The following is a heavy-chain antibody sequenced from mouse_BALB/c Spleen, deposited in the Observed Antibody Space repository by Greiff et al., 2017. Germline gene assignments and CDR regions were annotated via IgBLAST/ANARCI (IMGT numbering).Heavy chain of an antibody. D-gene: IGHD2-4*01. J-gene: IGHJ4*01. CDR2: ISYSGST. V-gene: IGHV3-2*02. Sequence: EVKVEESGPGLVKPSQSLSLTCTVTGYSITSDYAWNWIRQFPGNKLEWMGYISYSGSTSYNPSLKSRISITRDTSKNQFFLQLNSVTTEDTATYYCARWDYDEAMDYWGQGTSVTVSS. CDR1: GYSITSDYA. CDR3: ARWDYDEAMDY.